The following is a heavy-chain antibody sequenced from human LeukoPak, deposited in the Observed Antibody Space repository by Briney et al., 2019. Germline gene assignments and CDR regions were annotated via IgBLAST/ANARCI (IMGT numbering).Heavy chain of an antibody. Sequence: GGSLRLSCAASGFTFSSYGMHWVRQAPGKGLEWVAVIWYDGSNKYYADSVKGRFTISRDNSKNTLYLQMNSLRADDTAIYYCARESSGIAATDKIDYWGQGALVTVSS. V-gene: IGHV3-33*01. CDR3: ARESSGIAATDKIDY. CDR2: IWYDGSNK. J-gene: IGHJ4*02. CDR1: GFTFSSYG. D-gene: IGHD6-13*01.